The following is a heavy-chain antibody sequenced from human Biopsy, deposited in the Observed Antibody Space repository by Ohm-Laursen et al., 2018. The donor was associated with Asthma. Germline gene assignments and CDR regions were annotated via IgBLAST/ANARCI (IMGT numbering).Heavy chain of an antibody. CDR2: INSVFGTT. CDR3: ARKAGSCISRTCYSLDF. D-gene: IGHD2-2*01. Sequence: SVKVSCKSLGGTFNTYVIGWGRQAPGQGLEWMGGINSVFGTTTYPQKFQDRVTITADDSTSTVYMELSSLRSEDTAVYYCARKAGSCISRTCYSLDFWGQGTLVTVAS. CDR1: GGTFNTYV. J-gene: IGHJ4*02. V-gene: IGHV1-69*13.